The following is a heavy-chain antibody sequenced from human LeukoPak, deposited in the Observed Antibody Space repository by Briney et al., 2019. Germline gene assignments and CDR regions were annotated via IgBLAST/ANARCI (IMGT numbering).Heavy chain of an antibody. J-gene: IGHJ4*02. CDR2: IYYSGST. Sequence: PSETLSLTCTVSGDSISSSNYYWGWIRQPPGKGLQWIGSIYYSGSTDYNPSLKRRVTISVDTSKNQFSLKLSSVTAADTAIYYCARVADYDILTAYSIRGFDCWGQGTLVTVSS. CDR3: ARVADYDILTAYSIRGFDC. CDR1: GDSISSSNYY. D-gene: IGHD3-9*01. V-gene: IGHV4-39*07.